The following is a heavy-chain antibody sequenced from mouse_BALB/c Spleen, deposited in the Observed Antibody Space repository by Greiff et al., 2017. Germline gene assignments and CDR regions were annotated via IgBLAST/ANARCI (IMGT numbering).Heavy chain of an antibody. CDR1: GYSFTSYW. Sequence: VQLQQSGTVLARPGASVKMSCKASGYSFTSYWMHWVKQRPGQGLEWIGAIYPGNSDTSYNQKFKGKAKLTAVTSASTAYMELSSLTNEDSAVYYCTRFLHYGGAMDYWGQGTSVTVSS. CDR3: TRFLHYGGAMDY. CDR2: IYPGNSDT. V-gene: IGHV1-5*01. J-gene: IGHJ4*01. D-gene: IGHD1-1*02.